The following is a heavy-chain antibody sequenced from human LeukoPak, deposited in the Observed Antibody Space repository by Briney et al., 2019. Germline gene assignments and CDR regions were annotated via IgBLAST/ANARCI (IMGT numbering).Heavy chain of an antibody. J-gene: IGHJ6*02. CDR3: STATINYYYYGMDV. D-gene: IGHD5-12*01. CDR2: MNPNSGST. CDR1: GYTFTSYD. Sequence: ASVKVSCKASGYTFTSYDINWVRQATGQGLEWMGWMNPNSGSTGYAQKFQGRVTMTRNTSISTAYMELSSLRSDDTAVYYCSTATINYYYYGMDVWGQGTTVTVSS. V-gene: IGHV1-8*01.